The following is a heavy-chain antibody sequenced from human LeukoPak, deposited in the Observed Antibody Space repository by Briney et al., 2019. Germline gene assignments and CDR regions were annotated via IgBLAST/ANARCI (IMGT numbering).Heavy chain of an antibody. CDR2: ISSSGNYI. CDR3: ARDPQYGSNSRYYYYYGMDV. J-gene: IGHJ6*02. CDR1: GVTFSSYS. V-gene: IGHV3-21*01. D-gene: IGHD4-23*01. Sequence: GGSLRLSCAASGVTFSSYSMNWGRQAPGRGLEWVSSISSSGNYIHYADSMKGRFTISRANAKNTLYLQMSSLRAEDTAVYYCARDPQYGSNSRYYYYYGMDVWGQGTTVTVSS.